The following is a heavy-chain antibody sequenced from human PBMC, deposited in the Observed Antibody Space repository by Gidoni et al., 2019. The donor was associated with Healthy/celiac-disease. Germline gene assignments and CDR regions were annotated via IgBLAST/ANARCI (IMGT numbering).Heavy chain of an antibody. CDR3: GDSSGYYNY. CDR2: ISYDGINK. Sequence: QVQLVESGGGVVQPGRSLRLSCAASGLTFSSYAMHWVRQAPGKGLEWVAVISYDGINKYYADSVKGRFTISRDNSKNTLYLQMNSLRAEDTAVYYCGDSSGYYNYWGQGTLVTVSS. CDR1: GLTFSSYA. D-gene: IGHD3-22*01. J-gene: IGHJ4*02. V-gene: IGHV3-30*04.